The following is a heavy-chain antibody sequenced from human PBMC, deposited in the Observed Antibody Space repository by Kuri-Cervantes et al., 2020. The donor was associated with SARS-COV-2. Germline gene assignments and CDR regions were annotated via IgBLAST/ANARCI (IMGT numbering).Heavy chain of an antibody. Sequence: GGSLRLSCAASGFTFSSYGMHWVRQAPGKGLEWVAFIRYDGSNKYYADSVKGRFTISRDNSKNTLYLQMNSLRAEDTAVYYCAKDRTGLEWDTQVYFDYWGQGTLVTVSS. CDR2: IRYDGSNK. D-gene: IGHD3-3*01. CDR3: AKDRTGLEWDTQVYFDY. J-gene: IGHJ4*02. V-gene: IGHV3-30*02. CDR1: GFTFSSYG.